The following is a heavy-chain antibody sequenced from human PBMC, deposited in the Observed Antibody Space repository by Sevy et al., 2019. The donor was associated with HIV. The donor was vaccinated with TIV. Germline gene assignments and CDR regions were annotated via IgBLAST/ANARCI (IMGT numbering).Heavy chain of an antibody. D-gene: IGHD6-19*01. CDR3: AKDSIISRSGWYDDYYYGMDV. V-gene: IGHV3-30*18. CDR1: EFTFSSYG. Sequence: GGSLRLSCAASEFTFSSYGMHWVRQAPGKGLEWVAVISYDGSNKYYADSVKGRFTISRDNSKNTLYLQMNSLRAEDTAVYYCAKDSIISRSGWYDDYYYGMDVWGQGTTVTVSS. CDR2: ISYDGSNK. J-gene: IGHJ6*02.